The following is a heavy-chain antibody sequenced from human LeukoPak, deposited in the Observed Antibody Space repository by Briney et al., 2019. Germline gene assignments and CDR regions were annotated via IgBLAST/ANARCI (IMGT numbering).Heavy chain of an antibody. Sequence: GGSLRLSCAASGFTFSSYSMNWVRQAPGKGLEWVSSISSSSSYIYYADSVKGRFTISRDNAKNSLYLQMNSLRAEDTAVYYCARGLVRPTIFGVVISRKYYYMDVWGKGTTVTVSS. V-gene: IGHV3-21*01. CDR3: ARGLVRPTIFGVVISRKYYYMDV. J-gene: IGHJ6*03. CDR2: ISSSSSYI. D-gene: IGHD3-3*01. CDR1: GFTFSSYS.